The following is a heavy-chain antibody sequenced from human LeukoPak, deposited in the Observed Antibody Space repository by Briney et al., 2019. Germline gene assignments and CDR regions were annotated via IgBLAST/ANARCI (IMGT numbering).Heavy chain of an antibody. CDR3: ATSRILVNWFDP. CDR2: INPNNGDT. V-gene: IGHV1-2*02. CDR1: GYSFIGHY. Sequence: ASVKVSCKASGYSFIGHYVHWVRQAPGQGPEWMGWINPNNGDTNYAQNFQGRVSMTRDTSINTAYIEMKSLTSDDTAVYYCATSRILVNWFDPWGQGTLVTVSS. J-gene: IGHJ5*02. D-gene: IGHD2-15*01.